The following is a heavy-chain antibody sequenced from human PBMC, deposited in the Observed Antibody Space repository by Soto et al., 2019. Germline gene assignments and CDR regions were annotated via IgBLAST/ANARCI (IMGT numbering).Heavy chain of an antibody. V-gene: IGHV1-18*01. CDR2: ISAYNGNT. J-gene: IGHJ6*02. CDR1: GYTFTSYG. D-gene: IGHD3-3*01. CDR3: ARVFVLFLEWLGGSGMDF. Sequence: ASVKVSCKASGYTFTSYGISWVRQAPGQGLEWMGWISAYNGNTNYAQKLQGRVTMTTDTSTSTAYMELRSLRSDGTAVYYCARVFVLFLEWLGGSGMDFCGQGTTVTVYS.